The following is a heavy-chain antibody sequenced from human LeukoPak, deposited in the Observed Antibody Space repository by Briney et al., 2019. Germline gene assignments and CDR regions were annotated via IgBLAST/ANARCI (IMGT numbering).Heavy chain of an antibody. V-gene: IGHV3-21*01. Sequence: PGGSLRLSCAASGFTFSSYSMNWVRQAPGKGLEWVSSISSSSSYIYYADSVKGRFTISRDNAKNSLYLQMNSLRAEDTAVYYCARVMDRDVEMATSDYFDYWGQGTLVTVSS. D-gene: IGHD5-24*01. CDR2: ISSSSSYI. CDR3: ARVMDRDVEMATSDYFDY. J-gene: IGHJ4*02. CDR1: GFTFSSYS.